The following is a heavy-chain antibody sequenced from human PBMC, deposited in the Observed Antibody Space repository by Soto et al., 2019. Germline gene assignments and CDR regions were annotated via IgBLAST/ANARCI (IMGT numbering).Heavy chain of an antibody. CDR3: ARSQGDNLAVHDY. CDR1: GYTFTIYD. V-gene: IGHV1-8*01. Sequence: QVQLVQSGAEVKKPGASVKVSCKASGYTFTIYDINWVRQATGQGLEWMGWMNPNSGNTGYAQKFQGRVTMTRDTSTNTAYMELNSLRSADTAIYYCARSQGDNLAVHDYWGQGTLVTVSS. CDR2: MNPNSGNT. D-gene: IGHD1-20*01. J-gene: IGHJ4*02.